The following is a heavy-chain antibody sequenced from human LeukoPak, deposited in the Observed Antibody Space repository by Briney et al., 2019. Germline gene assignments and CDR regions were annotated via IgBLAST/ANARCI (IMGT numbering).Heavy chain of an antibody. CDR3: ARDLTVGPIFIDY. Sequence: PGGSLRLSCAVSGLTFCNAWMSWVREAPGEGLEWVSYIDRSGSYTNYADAVKGRFTISRDNAKNSLYQQMNRLRAEDTAVYYCARDLTVGPIFIDYWGQGTLVTVSS. CDR2: IDRSGSYT. D-gene: IGHD1-26*01. V-gene: IGHV3-11*06. CDR1: GLTFCNAW. J-gene: IGHJ4*02.